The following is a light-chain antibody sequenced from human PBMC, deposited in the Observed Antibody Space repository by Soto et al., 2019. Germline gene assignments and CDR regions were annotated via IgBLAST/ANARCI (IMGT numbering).Light chain of an antibody. J-gene: IGKJ5*01. CDR3: QQSHRASIT. CDR2: AAS. V-gene: IGKV1-39*01. Sequence: TQTTQSPSSLSASVGDRVTITARTSDNIAKYLNWYQQKQGQVPKLLXVAASRLQSGVPSRFSGSGSGTEGTLTISSLKQDDVSTYYCQQSHRASITFGQGTRLEIK. CDR1: DNIAKY.